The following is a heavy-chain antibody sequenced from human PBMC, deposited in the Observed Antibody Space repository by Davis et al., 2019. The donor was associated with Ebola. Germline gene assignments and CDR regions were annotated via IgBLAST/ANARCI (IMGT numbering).Heavy chain of an antibody. CDR3: ARGGIIAAPDY. J-gene: IGHJ4*02. CDR2: INHSGST. Sequence: GSLRLSCAVYGGSFSGYYWSWIRQPSGKGLEWIGEINHSGSTNYNPSLKSRVTISVDTSKNQFSLKLSSVTAADTAVYYCARGGIIAAPDYWGQGTLVTVSS. V-gene: IGHV4-34*01. D-gene: IGHD6-6*01. CDR1: GGSFSGYY.